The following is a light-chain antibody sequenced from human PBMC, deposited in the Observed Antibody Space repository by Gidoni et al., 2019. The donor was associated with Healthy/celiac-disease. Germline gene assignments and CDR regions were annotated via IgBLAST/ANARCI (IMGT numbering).Light chain of an antibody. V-gene: IGLV3-25*02. J-gene: IGLJ2*01. CDR1: ALPKQY. Sequence: SYELTQPPSVSVSPGQTARITCPGDALPKQYAYWYQQKPGQAPVLVIYKDSERPSGIPERFSGSSSGTTVTLTIRGVQAEDAADYYCQSADSSGTVVFGGGTKLTVL. CDR2: KDS. CDR3: QSADSSGTVV.